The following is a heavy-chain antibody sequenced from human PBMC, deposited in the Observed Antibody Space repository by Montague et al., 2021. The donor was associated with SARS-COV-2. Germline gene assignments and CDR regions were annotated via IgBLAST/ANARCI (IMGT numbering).Heavy chain of an antibody. D-gene: IGHD3-10*01. CDR1: GASISSRSYY. V-gene: IGHV4-39*01. CDR3: ARRGSSVWGVTVSAEFDY. J-gene: IGHJ4*02. CDR2: KYYSGST. Sequence: SETLSLTCTVSGASISSRSYYWGWIRQPPGKGLEWIGFKYYSGSTYYNPTLKSRVTISVDTSKNQFSLKLSSVTAADTAVYYCARRGSSVWGVTVSAEFDYWGQGILVIVSS.